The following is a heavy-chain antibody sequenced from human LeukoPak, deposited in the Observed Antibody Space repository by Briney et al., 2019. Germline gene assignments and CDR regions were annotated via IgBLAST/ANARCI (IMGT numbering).Heavy chain of an antibody. Sequence: PSETLSLTCTVSGGSISSHYWSWIRQPPGKGLEWIGYIYYSGSTNYNPSLKSRVTISVDTSKNQFSLKLSSVTAADTAVYYCARENSSGYYGIDYWGQGTLVTVSS. CDR1: GGSISSHY. CDR3: ARENSSGYYGIDY. J-gene: IGHJ4*02. CDR2: IYYSGST. V-gene: IGHV4-59*11. D-gene: IGHD3-22*01.